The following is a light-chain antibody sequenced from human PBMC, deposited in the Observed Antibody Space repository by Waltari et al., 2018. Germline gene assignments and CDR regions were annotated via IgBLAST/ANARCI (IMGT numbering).Light chain of an antibody. Sequence: SALTQPASVYGSPGPAITIPCTGTSSDGGGYNYVSSYHQHPGKAPKLRVYDVRSRPSGFCNRLSGSNHGTRAPLTISGLQPEHAADYYCSSCRSGDTLELFGEG. J-gene: IGLJ2*01. CDR3: SSCRSGDTLEL. CDR2: DVR. V-gene: IGLV2-14*03. CDR1: SSDGGGYNY.